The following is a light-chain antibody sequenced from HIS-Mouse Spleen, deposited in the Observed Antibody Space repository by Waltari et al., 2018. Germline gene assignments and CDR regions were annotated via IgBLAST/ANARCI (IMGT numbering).Light chain of an antibody. CDR3: YSTDSSGNHRV. V-gene: IGLV3-10*01. CDR1: ALPKKY. CDR2: EDS. Sequence: SYELTQPPSVSVSPGQTARITCSGDALPKKYAYWYQQKSGQAPVLVIYEDSKRPSRIPGRLSGSSSGTMATLTISGAQVEDEADYYCYSTDSSGNHRVFGGGTKLTVL. J-gene: IGLJ2*01.